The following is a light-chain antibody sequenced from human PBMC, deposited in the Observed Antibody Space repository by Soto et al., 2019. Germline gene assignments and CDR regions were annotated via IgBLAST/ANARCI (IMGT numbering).Light chain of an antibody. Sequence: QSALTQPASVSGSPGQSITISCTGTSSDVGGYNYVSWYQQHQGKAPKVMIYDVSNRPSGVSNRFSGTKSGNTASLTISGLQAEDEADYYCSSYTRSSTLYVFGTGTKLTVL. CDR2: DVS. CDR1: SSDVGGYNY. J-gene: IGLJ1*01. V-gene: IGLV2-14*01. CDR3: SSYTRSSTLYV.